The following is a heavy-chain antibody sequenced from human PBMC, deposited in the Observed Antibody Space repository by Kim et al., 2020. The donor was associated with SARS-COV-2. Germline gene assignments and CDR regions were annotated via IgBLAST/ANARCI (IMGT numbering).Heavy chain of an antibody. CDR3: ARDPTGTIEWFDP. D-gene: IGHD1-7*01. J-gene: IGHJ5*02. V-gene: IGHV1-69*01. Sequence: SAQEVQGRVTITADESTSTAYMGLGSLRSEDTAVYYGARDPTGTIEWFDPWGQGTLVTVSS.